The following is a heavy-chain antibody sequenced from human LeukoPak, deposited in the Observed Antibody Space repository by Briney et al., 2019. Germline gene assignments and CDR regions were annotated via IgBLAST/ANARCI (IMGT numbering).Heavy chain of an antibody. J-gene: IGHJ4*02. CDR3: ARFWSSGHRFDY. CDR2: IFHSGST. Sequence: SETLSLTCAVSGYSISSGYYWGWIRQPPGKGLEWIGSIFHSGSTYYNPSLKSRVTISVDTSKNQFSLRLSSVTAADTAVYYCARFWSSGHRFDYWGQGTLVTVSS. CDR1: GYSISSGYY. V-gene: IGHV4-38-2*01. D-gene: IGHD1-26*01.